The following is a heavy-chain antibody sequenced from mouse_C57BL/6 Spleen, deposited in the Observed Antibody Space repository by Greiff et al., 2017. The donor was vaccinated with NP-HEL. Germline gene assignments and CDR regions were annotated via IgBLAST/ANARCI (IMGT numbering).Heavy chain of an antibody. D-gene: IGHD2-4*01. J-gene: IGHJ4*01. CDR1: GYTFTDYN. CDR2: INPNNGGT. V-gene: IGHV1-18*01. Sequence: EVQLQQSGPELVKPGASVKIPCKASGYTFTDYNMDWVKQSHGKSLEWIGDINPNNGGTIYNQKFKGKATLTVDKSSSTAYMELRSLTSEDTAVYYCARGGYEYDDAMDYWGQGTSVTVSS. CDR3: ARGGYEYDDAMDY.